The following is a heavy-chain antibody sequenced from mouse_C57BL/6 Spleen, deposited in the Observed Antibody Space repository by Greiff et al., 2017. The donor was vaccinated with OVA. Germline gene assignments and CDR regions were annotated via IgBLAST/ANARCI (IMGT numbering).Heavy chain of an antibody. CDR3: ARSEDYDYDRYFDV. J-gene: IGHJ1*03. V-gene: IGHV1-81*01. CDR1: GYTFTSYG. CDR2: IYPRSGNT. D-gene: IGHD2-4*01. Sequence: QVQLQQSGAELARPGASVKLSCKASGYTFTSYGISWVKQSTGQGLEWIGEIYPRSGNTYYNEKFKGKATLTADKSSSTAYMELRSLTSEDSAVYFCARSEDYDYDRYFDVWGTGTTVTVSS.